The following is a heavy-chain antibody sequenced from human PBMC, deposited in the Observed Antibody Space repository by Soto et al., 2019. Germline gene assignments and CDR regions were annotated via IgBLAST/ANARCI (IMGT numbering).Heavy chain of an antibody. Sequence: SETLSLTCAVYGGSFSGYYWSWIRQPPGKGLEWIGEINHSGSTNYNPSLKSRVTISVDTSKNQFSLKLSSVTAADTAVYYCARRIPYYDFWSGYYPGAFDTWGQGTMVTVSS. J-gene: IGHJ3*02. D-gene: IGHD3-3*01. CDR3: ARRIPYYDFWSGYYPGAFDT. V-gene: IGHV4-34*01. CDR2: INHSGST. CDR1: GGSFSGYY.